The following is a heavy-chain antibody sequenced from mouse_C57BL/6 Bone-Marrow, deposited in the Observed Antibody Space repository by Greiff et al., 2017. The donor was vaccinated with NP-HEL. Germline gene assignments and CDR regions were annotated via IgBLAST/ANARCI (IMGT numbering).Heavy chain of an antibody. Sequence: QVQLKQPGAELVRPGTSVKLSCKASGYTFTSYWMHWVKQRPGQGLEWIGVIDPSDSYTNYNQKFKGKATLTVDTSSSTAYMQLSSLTSEDSAVYYCAREGIYYYGSSSWFAYWGQGTLVTVSA. CDR3: AREGIYYYGSSSWFAY. J-gene: IGHJ3*01. V-gene: IGHV1-59*01. CDR2: IDPSDSYT. D-gene: IGHD1-1*01. CDR1: GYTFTSYW.